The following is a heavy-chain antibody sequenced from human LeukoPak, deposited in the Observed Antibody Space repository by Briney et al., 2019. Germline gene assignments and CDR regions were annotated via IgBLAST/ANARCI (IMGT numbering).Heavy chain of an antibody. CDR1: GDIFNSYS. J-gene: IGHJ6*03. CDR3: ARAGRSRGALPNPNHYLDV. CDR2: TIPMFGSA. D-gene: IGHD1-26*01. V-gene: IGHV1-69*05. Sequence: GSSVKVSCKASGDIFNSYSISWVRQAPGEGLEWVGDTIPMFGSANYAEKLQGRVTITTDHSTSTAFLELSSLSSEDTAVYYCARAGRSRGALPNPNHYLDVWGKGTTVIVSS.